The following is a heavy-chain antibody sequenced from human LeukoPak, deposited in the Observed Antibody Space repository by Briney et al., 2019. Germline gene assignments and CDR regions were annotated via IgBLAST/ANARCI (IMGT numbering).Heavy chain of an antibody. Sequence: PGRSLRLSCAASGFTFSSYAMHWVRQAPGKGLEWVAVISYDGSNKYYADSVKGRFTISRDNSKNTLYLRMNSLRAEDTAVYYCARPQWELGIGAFDIWGQGTMVTVSS. J-gene: IGHJ3*02. V-gene: IGHV3-30-3*01. CDR2: ISYDGSNK. CDR1: GFTFSSYA. CDR3: ARPQWELGIGAFDI. D-gene: IGHD1-26*01.